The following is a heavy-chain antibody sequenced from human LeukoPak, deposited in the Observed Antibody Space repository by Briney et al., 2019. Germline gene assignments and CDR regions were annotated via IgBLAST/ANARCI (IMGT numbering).Heavy chain of an antibody. CDR2: IYSGGST. D-gene: IGHD3-10*01. V-gene: IGHV3-66*02. Sequence: GGSLRLSCAASGFSVSTNYMSWVRQAPGKGLEWVSVIYSGGSTYYADSVKGRFTISRDNSKNTLFLQMNSLRPEDTAVYYCARGTYGNYYFDYWGQGTLVTVSS. CDR1: GFSVSTNY. J-gene: IGHJ4*02. CDR3: ARGTYGNYYFDY.